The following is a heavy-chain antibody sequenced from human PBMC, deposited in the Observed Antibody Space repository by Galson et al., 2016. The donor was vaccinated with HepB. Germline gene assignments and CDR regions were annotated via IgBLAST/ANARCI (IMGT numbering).Heavy chain of an antibody. CDR3: ARDFLFAHDL. V-gene: IGHV3-7*03. Sequence: SLRLSCAASGFTFSRYGIHWVRHTPSKGLEWVANIKQDGSEEYYVDSVEGRFTISRDNAKNSLYLQMHSLRAEDTAVYYCARDFLFAHDLWGPGTLVTVSS. CDR1: GFTFSRYG. CDR2: IKQDGSEE. D-gene: IGHD3-3*01. J-gene: IGHJ5*02.